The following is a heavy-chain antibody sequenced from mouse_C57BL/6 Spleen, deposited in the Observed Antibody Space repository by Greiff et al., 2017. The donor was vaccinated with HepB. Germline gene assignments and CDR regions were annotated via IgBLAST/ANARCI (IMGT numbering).Heavy chain of an antibody. CDR3: ARDDYDGAWFAY. CDR2: IYPGSGST. Sequence: VQLQQPGAELVKPGASVKMSCKASGYTFTSYCITWVKQRPGQGLEWIGDIYPGSGSTNYNEKFKSKATLTVDTSSSTAYMQLSSLTSEDSAVYYCARDDYDGAWFAYWGQGTLVTVSA. V-gene: IGHV1-55*01. J-gene: IGHJ3*01. D-gene: IGHD2-4*01. CDR1: GYTFTSYC.